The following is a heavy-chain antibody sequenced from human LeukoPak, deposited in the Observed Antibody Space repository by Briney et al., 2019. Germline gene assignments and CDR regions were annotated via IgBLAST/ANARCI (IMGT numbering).Heavy chain of an antibody. CDR2: IYSSGSI. Sequence: PPETLSLTCTVSGGSISSYYWSWIRQPPGKGLEWIGHIYSSGSINYNPSLKSRVTISVDTSKNQFSLKLRSVTAADTAVYYCARYSGSYSGFDYWGQGTLVTVSS. D-gene: IGHD1-26*01. CDR1: GGSISSYY. J-gene: IGHJ4*02. V-gene: IGHV4-59*08. CDR3: ARYSGSYSGFDY.